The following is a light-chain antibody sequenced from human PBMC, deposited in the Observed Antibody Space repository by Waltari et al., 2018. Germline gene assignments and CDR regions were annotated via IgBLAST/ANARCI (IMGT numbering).Light chain of an antibody. CDR1: SPNIRVGNA. V-gene: IGLV1-40*01. Sequence: QSVLTQPPSASGAPGQRVTIHCTGSSPNIRVGNASPCPQHLPGTAPKLLIHGNTDRPSGVPDRFSGSKSGTSASLAITGLRAEDEANYYCQSFDSNLNGGVLFGGGTKLTVL. CDR3: QSFDSNLNGGVL. J-gene: IGLJ2*01. CDR2: GNT.